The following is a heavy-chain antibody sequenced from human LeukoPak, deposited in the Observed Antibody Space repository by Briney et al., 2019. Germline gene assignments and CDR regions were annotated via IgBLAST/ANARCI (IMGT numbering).Heavy chain of an antibody. D-gene: IGHD1-7*01. Sequence: GGSLRLSCAASGFTFSDYSMAWIRQAPGKGLEWFSYISLSSSYSNYADSVKGRFTVSRDNTKNSLDLQMNSLRAEDTAVYYCASNWNYVRGYGMDVWGQGTTVIVSS. CDR3: ASNWNYVRGYGMDV. V-gene: IGHV3-11*06. J-gene: IGHJ6*02. CDR2: ISLSSSYS. CDR1: GFTFSDYS.